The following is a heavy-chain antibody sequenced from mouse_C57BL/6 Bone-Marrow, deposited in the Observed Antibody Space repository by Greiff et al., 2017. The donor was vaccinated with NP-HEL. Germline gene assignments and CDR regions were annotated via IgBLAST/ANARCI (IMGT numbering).Heavy chain of an antibody. CDR2: IRLKSDNYAT. CDR3: TGFYHDYDGGYYFDY. J-gene: IGHJ2*01. CDR1: GFTFSNYW. D-gene: IGHD2-4*01. Sequence: DVKLVESGGGLVQPGGSMKLSCVASGFTFSNYWMNWVRQSPEKGLEWVAQIRLKSDNYATHYAESVKGRFTISRDDSKSSVYLQMNNLRAEDTGIYYCTGFYHDYDGGYYFDYWGQGTTLTGSS. V-gene: IGHV6-3*01.